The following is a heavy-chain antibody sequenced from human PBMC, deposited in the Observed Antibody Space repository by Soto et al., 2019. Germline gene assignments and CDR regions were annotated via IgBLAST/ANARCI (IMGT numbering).Heavy chain of an antibody. CDR2: ISAYNGNT. V-gene: IGHV1-18*01. J-gene: IGHJ4*02. CDR1: GYTFTSYG. CDR3: ARGNSGYSYGYFHY. Sequence: GASVKVSCKASGYTFTSYGISWVRQAPGQGLEWMGWISAYNGNTNYAQKLQGRVTMTTDTSTSTAYMELRSLRSDDTAVYYCARGNSGYSYGYFHYWGQGTLVIVSS. D-gene: IGHD5-18*01.